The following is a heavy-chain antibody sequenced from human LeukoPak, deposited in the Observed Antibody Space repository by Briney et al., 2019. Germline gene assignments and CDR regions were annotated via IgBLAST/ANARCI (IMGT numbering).Heavy chain of an antibody. Sequence: SETLSLTCAVSGDSINSGDNSWNWIRLPPGRGLEWIGYIYHSAATFYNPSLKSRVTISVDRSRNQFSLRLTSVTAADSAVYHCARAPGYYGSGSPYLDSWGQGALVTVSS. V-gene: IGHV4-30-2*01. J-gene: IGHJ4*02. CDR2: IYHSAAT. CDR1: GDSINSGDNS. D-gene: IGHD3-10*01. CDR3: ARAPGYYGSGSPYLDS.